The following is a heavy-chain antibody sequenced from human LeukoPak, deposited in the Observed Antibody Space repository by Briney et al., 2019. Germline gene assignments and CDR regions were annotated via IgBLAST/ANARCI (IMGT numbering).Heavy chain of an antibody. CDR1: GFTFSYYW. J-gene: IGHJ4*02. D-gene: IGHD6-13*01. Sequence: PGGSLRLSCEASGFTFSYYWVHWVRQVPGKGLVWVSRINSDGSSTTYADSVKGRFTISRDNAKNTVYLQMNSLRAEDTAVYYCARGIVAAGDFDYWGQGTLVTVSS. V-gene: IGHV3-74*01. CDR3: ARGIVAAGDFDY. CDR2: INSDGSST.